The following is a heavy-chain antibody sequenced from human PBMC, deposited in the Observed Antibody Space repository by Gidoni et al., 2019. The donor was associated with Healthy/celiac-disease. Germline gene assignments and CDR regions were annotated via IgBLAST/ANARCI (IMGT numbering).Heavy chain of an antibody. V-gene: IGHV4-39*01. Sequence: QLQLQESGPGLVKPSETLSLTCTVSGGSISSSSYYWGWIRQPPGKGLEWIGSSYYSGSTYYNPSLKSRVTISVDTSKNQFSLKLSSVTAADTAVYYCARQVAGGSYYAPFDYWGQGTLVTVSS. CDR2: SYYSGST. J-gene: IGHJ4*02. CDR3: ARQVAGGSYYAPFDY. D-gene: IGHD1-26*01. CDR1: GGSISSSSYY.